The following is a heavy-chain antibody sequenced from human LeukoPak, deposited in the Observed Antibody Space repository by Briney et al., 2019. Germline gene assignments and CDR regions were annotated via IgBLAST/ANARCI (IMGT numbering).Heavy chain of an antibody. J-gene: IGHJ4*02. CDR2: ISWNSGSI. D-gene: IGHD3-10*01. CDR1: GFTFDDYA. V-gene: IGHV3-9*01. Sequence: QAGGSLRLSCAASGFTFDDYAMDWVRQAPGKGLEWVSGISWNSGSIGYADSVKGRFTISRDNAKNSLYLQMNSLRAEDTALYYCAKDILIGSGTHNEGAFDYWGQGTLVTVSS. CDR3: AKDILIGSGTHNEGAFDY.